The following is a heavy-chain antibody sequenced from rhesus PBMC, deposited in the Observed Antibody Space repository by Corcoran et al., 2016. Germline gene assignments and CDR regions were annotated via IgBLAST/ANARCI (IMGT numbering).Heavy chain of an antibody. D-gene: IGHD6-25*01. CDR1: GYSISSGYY. Sequence: QVQLQESGPGLVKPSETLSLTCAVSGYSISSGYYWGWISQPPGKGLEYIGYISGSSGSTYYNPSLKSRVTISKDTSKNQFSLKLSSVTAADTAVYYCARSSYSGINFDYWGQGVLVTVSS. CDR2: ISGSSGST. J-gene: IGHJ4*01. CDR3: ARSSYSGINFDY. V-gene: IGHV4-99*01.